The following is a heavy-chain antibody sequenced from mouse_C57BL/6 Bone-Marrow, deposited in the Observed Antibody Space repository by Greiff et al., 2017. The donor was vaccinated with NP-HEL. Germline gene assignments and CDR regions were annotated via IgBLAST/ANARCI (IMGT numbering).Heavy chain of an antibody. J-gene: IGHJ4*01. CDR1: GFSLTSYG. D-gene: IGHD2-14*01. Sequence: QVQLKESGPGLVQPSQSLSITCTVSGFSLTSYGVHWVRQSPGKGLEWLGVIWSGGSTDYNAAFISRLSISKDNSKSQVFFKMNSLQADYTAIYYCARFLISVYDPHYYAMDYWGQGTSVTVSA. V-gene: IGHV2-2*01. CDR2: IWSGGST. CDR3: ARFLISVYDPHYYAMDY.